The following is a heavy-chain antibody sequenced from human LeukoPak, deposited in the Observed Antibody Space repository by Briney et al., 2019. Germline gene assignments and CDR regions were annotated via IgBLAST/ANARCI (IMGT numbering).Heavy chain of an antibody. D-gene: IGHD3-9*01. V-gene: IGHV3-11*01. J-gene: IGHJ4*02. CDR2: IRSSDTTI. Sequence: GGSLRLSCAASGFTFSDYYMSWVRQAPGKGREWVSYIRSSDTTISYADSVKGRFTISRDNADNSLYLQMNDLRADDTAVYYCARTRGDWFLDSWGQGTLVTVSS. CDR1: GFTFSDYY. CDR3: ARTRGDWFLDS.